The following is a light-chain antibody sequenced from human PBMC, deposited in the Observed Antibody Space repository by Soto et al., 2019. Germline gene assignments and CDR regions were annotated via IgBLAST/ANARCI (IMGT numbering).Light chain of an antibody. Sequence: DIQMTQSPSSLSASVGDRVTISCRASQSISSYLNWYQQKPGKAPKLLIYAASSLERVVPSRFSGRGYGTHFMLTISSLQPEDFSTYYCEESYITPFTFGPGTKVDIK. V-gene: IGKV1-39*01. CDR1: QSISSY. CDR3: EESYITPFT. J-gene: IGKJ3*01. CDR2: AAS.